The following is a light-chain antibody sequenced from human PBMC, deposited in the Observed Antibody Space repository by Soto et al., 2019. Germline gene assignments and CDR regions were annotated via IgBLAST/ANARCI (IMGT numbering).Light chain of an antibody. J-gene: IGKJ4*01. V-gene: IGKV3-20*01. CDR3: QQYGSSPPNT. CDR2: GAS. Sequence: EIVLTQSPCSLSFLQAERPTLYWRSLQSVSSGYLAWYQQKPGQAPRLLIYGASSRATGIPDRFSGSGSGTDFTLTISRLEPEDFAVYYCQQYGSSPPNTFGGGTKVDIK. CDR1: QSVSSGY.